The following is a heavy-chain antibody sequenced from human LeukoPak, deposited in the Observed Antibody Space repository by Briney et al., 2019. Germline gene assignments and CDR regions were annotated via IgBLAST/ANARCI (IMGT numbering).Heavy chain of an antibody. D-gene: IGHD2-15*01. CDR2: IYYSGST. CDR1: GGSISSSY. V-gene: IGHV4-59*08. Sequence: SETLSLTCTVSGGSISSSYWSWIRQPPGKGLEWIGYIYYSGSTNYNPSLKSRVSISVDTSKNQFSLKLSSVTAADTAVYYCARHEVGYCSGGSCPYYFDSWGQGTLVTVSS. CDR3: ARHEVGYCSGGSCPYYFDS. J-gene: IGHJ4*02.